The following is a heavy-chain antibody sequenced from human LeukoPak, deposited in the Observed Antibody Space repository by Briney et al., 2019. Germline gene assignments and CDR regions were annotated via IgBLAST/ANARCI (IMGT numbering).Heavy chain of an antibody. D-gene: IGHD4-17*01. J-gene: IGHJ4*02. CDR3: ARVSYGDHVVIDY. V-gene: IGHV1-46*03. Sequence: ASVTVSCKACGYTFTSYYMHWVRQAPGQGLEWMGIINPSGGSTSYAQKLQSRVTMTSDTSTSTVYMELSSLRTEDTAVYYCARVSYGDHVVIDYWGQGTLVTVSS. CDR2: INPSGGST. CDR1: GYTFTSYY.